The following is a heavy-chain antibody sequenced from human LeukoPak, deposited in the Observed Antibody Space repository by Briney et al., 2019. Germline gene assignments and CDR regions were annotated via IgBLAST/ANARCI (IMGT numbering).Heavy chain of an antibody. CDR3: ARDGIAAAGRYNWFDP. J-gene: IGHJ5*02. D-gene: IGHD6-13*01. V-gene: IGHV1-69*05. Sequence: SVKVSCKASGGTFSSYAISWVRQAPGQGLEWMGRIIPIFGTANYAQKFQGRVTITTDESTSTAYVELSSLRSEDTAVYYCARDGIAAAGRYNWFDPWGQGTLVTVSS. CDR2: IIPIFGTA. CDR1: GGTFSSYA.